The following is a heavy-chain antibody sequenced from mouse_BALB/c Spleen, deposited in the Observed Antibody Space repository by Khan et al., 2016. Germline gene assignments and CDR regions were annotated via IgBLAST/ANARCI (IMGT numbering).Heavy chain of an antibody. CDR2: ISTGGTT. V-gene: IGHV5-6-5*01. J-gene: IGHJ4*01. CDR3: SREENAMDY. Sequence: EVELVESGGGLVKPGGSLKLSCAASGFTFSDYAMSWVRQTPEKRMEWVASISTGGTTHYPDSLKGRLPIPRDIARNVLYLQMSSLMSEDTGMYYCSREENAMDYWGQGTSVTVSS. CDR1: GFTFSDYA.